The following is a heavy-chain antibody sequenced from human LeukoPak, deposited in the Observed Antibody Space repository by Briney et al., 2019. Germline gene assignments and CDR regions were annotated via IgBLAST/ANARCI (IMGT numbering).Heavy chain of an antibody. D-gene: IGHD3-10*01. CDR3: YYGSGSYYRWGYYYYYYYMDV. Sequence: GGSLRLSCAASGFTFSDYYMSWIRQAPGKGLEWVSYISSSGSTIYYADSVKGRFTISRDNSKNTLYLQMNSLRAEDTAVYRHYYGSGSYYRWGYYYYYYYMDVWGKGTTVTVSS. CDR1: GFTFSDYY. J-gene: IGHJ6*03. V-gene: IGHV3-11*01. CDR2: ISSSGSTI.